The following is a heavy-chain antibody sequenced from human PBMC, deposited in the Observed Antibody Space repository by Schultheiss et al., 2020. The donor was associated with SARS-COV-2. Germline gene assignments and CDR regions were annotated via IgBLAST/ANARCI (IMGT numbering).Heavy chain of an antibody. CDR2: ISGSGGST. J-gene: IGHJ6*03. D-gene: IGHD3-3*01. CDR1: GFTFSSYA. Sequence: GGSLRLSCAASGFTFSSYAMSWVRQAPGKGLEWVSAISGSGGSTYYADSVKGRFTISRDNSKNTLYLQMNSLRAEDTAVYYCASNNKGYDFWSGYYSLWVYYYMDVWGKGTTVTVSS. V-gene: IGHV3-23*01. CDR3: ASNNKGYDFWSGYYSLWVYYYMDV.